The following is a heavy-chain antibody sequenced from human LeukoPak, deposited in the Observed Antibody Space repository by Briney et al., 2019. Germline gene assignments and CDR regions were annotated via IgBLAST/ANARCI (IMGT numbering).Heavy chain of an antibody. CDR2: IGYGGSDT. J-gene: IGHJ4*02. Sequence: GGSLRLSCTVSGFTLSSYEMTWFRQAPGKGLEWVSSIGYGGSDTHYADSVKGRFTVSRDNSKNTLYLQLNSLRADDTAVYYCTRNSAWYGISWGQGTLVSVSS. D-gene: IGHD6-19*01. V-gene: IGHV3-23*01. CDR1: GFTLSSYE. CDR3: TRNSAWYGIS.